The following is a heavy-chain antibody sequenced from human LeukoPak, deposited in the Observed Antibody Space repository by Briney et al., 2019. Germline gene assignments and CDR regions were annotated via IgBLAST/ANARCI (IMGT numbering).Heavy chain of an antibody. J-gene: IGHJ4*02. V-gene: IGHV1-8*03. CDR1: GGTFRTYG. CDR3: ARGGDDFWTTFYFDY. CDR2: MNPNSGNT. Sequence: AASVKVSCKASGGTFRTYGFSWVRQAAGQGLEWMGWMNPNSGNTDYAQKFQGRVTITRDTAITTAYMELSSLRSDDTAVYYCARGGDDFWTTFYFDYWGQGTLVTVSS. D-gene: IGHD3-3*01.